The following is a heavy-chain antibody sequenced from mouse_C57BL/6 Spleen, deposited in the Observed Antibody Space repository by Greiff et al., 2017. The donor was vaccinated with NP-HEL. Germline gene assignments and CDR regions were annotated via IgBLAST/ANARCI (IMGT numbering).Heavy chain of an antibody. Sequence: VKLVESGPGLVAPSQSLSITCTVSGFSLTSYAISWVRQPPGKGLEWLGVIWTGGGTNYNSALKSRLSISKDNSKSQVFLKMNSLQTDDTARYYCARSYYGKRNAMDYWGQGTSVTVSS. D-gene: IGHD2-1*01. V-gene: IGHV2-9-1*01. CDR2: IWTGGGT. J-gene: IGHJ4*01. CDR1: GFSLTSYA. CDR3: ARSYYGKRNAMDY.